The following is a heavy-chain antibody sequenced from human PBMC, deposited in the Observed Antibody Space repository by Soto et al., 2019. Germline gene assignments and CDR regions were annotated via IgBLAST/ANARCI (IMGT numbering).Heavy chain of an antibody. D-gene: IGHD6-13*01. J-gene: IGHJ4*02. CDR1: GGSFSGYY. CDR3: ARACSSSWYWRANYFDY. CDR2: INHSGST. Sequence: LSLTFAVYGGSFSGYYWSWIRQPPGKGLEWIGEINHSGSTDYNPSLKSRVTISVDTSKNQFSLKLSSVTAADTAVYYCARACSSSWYWRANYFDYWGQGTLVTVSS. V-gene: IGHV4-34*01.